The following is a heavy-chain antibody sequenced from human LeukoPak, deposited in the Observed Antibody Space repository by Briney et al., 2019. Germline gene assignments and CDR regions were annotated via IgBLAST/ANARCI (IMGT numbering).Heavy chain of an antibody. CDR3: ARAGSSGWYRNAFDI. CDR2: IHYRGTT. J-gene: IGHJ3*02. V-gene: IGHV4-31*03. CDR1: GGSISSSSYY. D-gene: IGHD6-19*01. Sequence: SETLSLTCTVSGGSISSSSYYWSWIRQHPGKRLEWIGYIHYRGTTYYNPSLKSRVTISIDTSENHFSLNVSSVTAADTAVYYCARAGSSGWYRNAFDIWGQGTLVTGSS.